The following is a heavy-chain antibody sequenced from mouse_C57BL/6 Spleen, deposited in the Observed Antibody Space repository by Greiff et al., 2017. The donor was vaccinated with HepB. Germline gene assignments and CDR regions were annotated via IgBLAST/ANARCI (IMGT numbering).Heavy chain of an antibody. V-gene: IGHV1-15*01. CDR1: GYTFTDYE. CDR2: IDPETGGT. J-gene: IGHJ2*01. D-gene: IGHD2-1*01. CDR3: TRGGDGNYYFDY. Sequence: QVQLQQSGAELVRPGASVTLSCKASGYTFTDYEMHWVKQTPVHGLEWIGAIDPETGGTAYNQKFKGKAILTADKSSSTAYMELRSLTSEDSAVYYCTRGGDGNYYFDYWGQGTTLTVSS.